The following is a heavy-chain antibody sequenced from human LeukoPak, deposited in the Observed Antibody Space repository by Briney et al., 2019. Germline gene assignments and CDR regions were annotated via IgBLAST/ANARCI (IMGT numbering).Heavy chain of an antibody. V-gene: IGHV4-4*07. D-gene: IGHD2-2*02. CDR1: GGSISSYY. CDR2: IYTSGST. J-gene: IGHJ6*03. Sequence: SGTLSLTCTVSGGSISSYYWSWIWQPPGKGLEWIGRIYTSGSTNYNPSLKSRVTMSVDTSKNQFSLKLSSVTAADTAVYYCARSGYCSSTSCYKDYYYMDVWGKGTTVTVSS. CDR3: ARSGYCSSTSCYKDYYYMDV.